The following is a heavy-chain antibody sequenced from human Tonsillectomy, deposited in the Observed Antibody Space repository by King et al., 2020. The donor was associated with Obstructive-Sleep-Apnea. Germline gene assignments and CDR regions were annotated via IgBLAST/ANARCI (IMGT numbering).Heavy chain of an antibody. V-gene: IGHV1-2*04. CDR1: GYTFTGYY. J-gene: IGHJ4*02. D-gene: IGHD2-15*01. CDR2: INPNSGGT. CDR3: AGGDSIGYCSGGSCPYFDY. Sequence: VQLVESGAEVKKPGASVKVSCKASGYTFTGYYIHLVRQAPGQGLEWMGWINPNSGGTNYAQKFQGWVTLTRDTSISTAYMELSRLRSDDTAVYSFAGGDSIGYCSGGSCPYFDYWGQGTLVTVSS.